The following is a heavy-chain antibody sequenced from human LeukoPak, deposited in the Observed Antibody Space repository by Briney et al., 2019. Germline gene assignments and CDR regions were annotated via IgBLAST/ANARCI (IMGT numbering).Heavy chain of an antibody. J-gene: IGHJ6*02. CDR2: IYYSGST. CDR1: GGSISSYY. V-gene: IGHV4-59*01. D-gene: IGHD2-15*01. Sequence: PSETLSLTCTVSGGSISSYYWSWIRQPPGKGLEWIGYIYYSGSTNYNPSLKSRVTISVDTSKNQFSLKLSSVTAADTAVYYCARERSADGMDVWGQGTTVTVS. CDR3: ARERSADGMDV.